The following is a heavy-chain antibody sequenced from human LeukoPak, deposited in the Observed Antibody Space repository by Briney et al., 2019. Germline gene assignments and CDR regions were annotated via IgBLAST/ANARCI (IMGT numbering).Heavy chain of an antibody. CDR1: GYSFTDYY. Sequence: GASVKVSCKASGYSFTDYYMHWVRQAPGQGLEWMGWINPNSGGTNYAQKFQGRVTMTRDTSISTAYMELSRLRSDDTAVYYCARVRRPYCSSTSCYYYYYMDVWGKGTTVTISS. V-gene: IGHV1-2*02. CDR2: INPNSGGT. CDR3: ARVRRPYCSSTSCYYYYYMDV. D-gene: IGHD2-2*01. J-gene: IGHJ6*03.